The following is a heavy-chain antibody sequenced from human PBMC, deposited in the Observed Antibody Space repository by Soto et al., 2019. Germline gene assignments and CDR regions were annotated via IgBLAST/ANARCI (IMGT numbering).Heavy chain of an antibody. J-gene: IGHJ6*02. V-gene: IGHV1-69*12. D-gene: IGHD3-10*01. CDR1: GGTFSSYA. CDR2: IMPIFGTP. Sequence: QVQLVQSGSEVKKPGSSVKVSCKASGGTFSSYAISWVRQVPGQGLEWMGGIMPIFGTPDYAQKFQGLVTITADESKSIAYMDLSSLRSEDTGVYYCARDKDRPQLGGNYYYIMDVWGQGTTVTVSS. CDR3: ARDKDRPQLGGNYYYIMDV.